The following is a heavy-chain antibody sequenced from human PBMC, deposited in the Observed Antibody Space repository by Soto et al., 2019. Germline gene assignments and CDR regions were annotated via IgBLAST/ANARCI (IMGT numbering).Heavy chain of an antibody. CDR2: IYYSGST. D-gene: IGHD3-3*01. V-gene: IGHV4-61*01. Sequence: PSETLSLTCTASGGSVSSGSYYWSWIRQPPGKGLEWIGYIYYSGSTNYNPSLKSRVTISVDTSKNQFSLKLSPVTAADTAVYYCARELIDDFWSGYPVAFDIWGQGTMVTVSS. CDR1: GGSVSSGSYY. CDR3: ARELIDDFWSGYPVAFDI. J-gene: IGHJ3*02.